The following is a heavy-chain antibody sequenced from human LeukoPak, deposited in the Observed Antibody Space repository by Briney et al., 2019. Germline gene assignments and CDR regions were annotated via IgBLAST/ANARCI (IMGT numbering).Heavy chain of an antibody. J-gene: IGHJ4*02. Sequence: GASVKVSCKASGGTFSSYAISWVRQAPGQGLEWMGGIIPIFGTTNYAQKFQDRVTITADESTSTAYMELSSLRSDDTAVYYCARAVTMVKTGFDYWGQGTLVTVSS. CDR1: GGTFSSYA. CDR3: ARAVTMVKTGFDY. V-gene: IGHV1-69*13. CDR2: IIPIFGTT. D-gene: IGHD3-10*01.